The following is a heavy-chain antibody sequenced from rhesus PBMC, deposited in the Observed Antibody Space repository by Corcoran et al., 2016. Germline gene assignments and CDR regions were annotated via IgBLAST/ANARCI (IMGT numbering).Heavy chain of an antibody. D-gene: IGHD6-13*01. CDR2: IYPGESDT. CDR3: AKEGSTGYSSWFPFGY. CDR1: GYSFTSSW. V-gene: IGHV5S1*01. Sequence: EVQLVQSGAEVKGPGESLRISCKTAGYSFTSSWSSWVRQMPGKGLEWMGSIYPGESDTRYNPSFQGHVTISADKSISTTYLQWSSLKASDTATYYCAKEGSTGYSSWFPFGYWGQGVLVTVSS. J-gene: IGHJ4*01.